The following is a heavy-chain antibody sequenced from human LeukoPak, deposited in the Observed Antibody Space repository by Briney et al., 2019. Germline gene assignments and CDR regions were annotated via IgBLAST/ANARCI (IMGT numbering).Heavy chain of an antibody. V-gene: IGHV3-30*04. J-gene: IGHJ4*02. D-gene: IGHD4-17*01. CDR3: ARGYYGDPSQVYYFDY. CDR2: ISSDGSNK. CDR1: GFTFSSYA. Sequence: PGGSLRLSCAASGFTFSSYAMHWVRQAPGKGLEWVAVISSDGSNKYYADSVKGRFTISRDNAKNSLYLQMNSLRAEDTAVYYCARGYYGDPSQVYYFDYWGQGTLVTVSS.